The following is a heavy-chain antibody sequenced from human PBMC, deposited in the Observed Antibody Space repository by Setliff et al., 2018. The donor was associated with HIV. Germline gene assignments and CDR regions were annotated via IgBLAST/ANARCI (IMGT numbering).Heavy chain of an antibody. Sequence: PGGSLRLSCAATGFTFSSYVLHWVRQAPGKGLEWVSVIYGGGTTHYADSVKGRLTISRDNSKNTVYLQMNSLRVEDTAVYYCARDYLYYNLYNGSPVYGMDVWGQGTTVTVSS. V-gene: IGHV3-66*02. D-gene: IGHD3-3*01. CDR3: ARDYLYYNLYNGSPVYGMDV. CDR1: GFTFSSYV. J-gene: IGHJ6*02. CDR2: IYGGGTT.